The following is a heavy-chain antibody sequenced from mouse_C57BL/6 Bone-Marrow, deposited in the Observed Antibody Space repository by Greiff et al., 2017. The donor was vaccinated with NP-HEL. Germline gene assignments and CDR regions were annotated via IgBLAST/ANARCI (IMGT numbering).Heavy chain of an antibody. D-gene: IGHD2-2*01. J-gene: IGHJ4*01. CDR1: GYTFTSYW. CDR2: IHPNSGST. V-gene: IGHV1-64*01. CDR3: ARRPHGYLYAMDY. Sequence: VQLQESGAELVKPGASVKLSCKASGYTFTSYWMHWVKQRPGQGLEWIGMIHPNSGSTNYNEKFKSKATLTVDKSSSTAYMQLSSLTSEDSAVYYCARRPHGYLYAMDYWGQGTSVTVSS.